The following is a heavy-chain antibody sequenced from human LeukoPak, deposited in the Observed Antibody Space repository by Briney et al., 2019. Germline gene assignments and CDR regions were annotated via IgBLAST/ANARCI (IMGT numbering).Heavy chain of an antibody. V-gene: IGHV3-48*01. CDR1: GFTLSGYT. J-gene: IGHJ4*02. CDR3: ARDVEQWLVRVYYFDY. Sequence: GGSLCLSCAPSGFTLSGYTRNWVRQAPGKGREGVSYISSGSTTIYYADSVKGGFTISRDNAKNSLYLQMNSLRAEDTAVYYCARDVEQWLVRVYYFDYWGQGTLVTVSS. D-gene: IGHD6-19*01. CDR2: ISSGSTTI.